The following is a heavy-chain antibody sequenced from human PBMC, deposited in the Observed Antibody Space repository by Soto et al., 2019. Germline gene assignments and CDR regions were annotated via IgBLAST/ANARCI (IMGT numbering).Heavy chain of an antibody. D-gene: IGHD3-10*01. CDR3: ARIKLLWFGEQIYYYYGMDV. Sequence: ASVKVSCKASGYTFTSYAMHWVRQAPGQRLEWMGWINAGNGNTKYSQKFQGRVTITRDTSASTAYMELSSLRSEDTAVYYCARIKLLWFGEQIYYYYGMDVWGQGTTVTVSS. CDR2: INAGNGNT. CDR1: GYTFTSYA. J-gene: IGHJ6*02. V-gene: IGHV1-3*01.